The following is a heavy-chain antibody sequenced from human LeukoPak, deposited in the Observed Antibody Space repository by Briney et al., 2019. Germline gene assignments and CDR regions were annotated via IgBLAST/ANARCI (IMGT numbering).Heavy chain of an antibody. CDR2: IFRADCDT. Sequence: GESLKISCRASGYNFGTYWIGWVRQVSGKGPEGMGIIFRADCDTRYSPSFQGQVTTSADTSTNTAYLHWSSLKASDTALYYCARHTIERYASTNPFGAWGQGTLVTVSS. V-gene: IGHV5-51*01. CDR3: ARHTIERYASTNPFGA. J-gene: IGHJ5*02. CDR1: GYNFGTYW. D-gene: IGHD3-16*01.